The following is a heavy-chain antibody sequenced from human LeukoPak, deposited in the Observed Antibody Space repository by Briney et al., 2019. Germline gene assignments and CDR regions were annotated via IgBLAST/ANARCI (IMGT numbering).Heavy chain of an antibody. Sequence: GGSLRLSCAASGFTFSSYSMNWIRQPPGKGLEWVSSIISSSSSMYYADSVKGRFTISRDNAKNSLYLQMNSLRAEDTAVYYCAREGGFWSGYPPYHYYMDVWGKGTTVTVSS. J-gene: IGHJ6*03. CDR1: GFTFSSYS. CDR2: IISSSSSM. CDR3: AREGGFWSGYPPYHYYMDV. V-gene: IGHV3-21*01. D-gene: IGHD3-3*01.